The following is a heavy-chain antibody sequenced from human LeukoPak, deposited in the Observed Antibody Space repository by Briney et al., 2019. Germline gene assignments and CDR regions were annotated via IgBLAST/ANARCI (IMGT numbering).Heavy chain of an antibody. Sequence: SETLSLTCTVSGGSVSSSGFYWAWIRQPPGKGLEWIGTIYYSGGTYYNSSLKSRVTISVDTSKNQFSLKLSSVTAADTAVYYCARGWIAAMLDYWGQGTLVTVSS. CDR1: GGSVSSSGFY. J-gene: IGHJ4*02. CDR2: IYYSGGT. D-gene: IGHD2-2*01. CDR3: ARGWIAAMLDY. V-gene: IGHV4-39*07.